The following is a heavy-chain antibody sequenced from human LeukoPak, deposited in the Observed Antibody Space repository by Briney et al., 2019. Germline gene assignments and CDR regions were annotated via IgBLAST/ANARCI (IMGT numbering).Heavy chain of an antibody. V-gene: IGHV4-59*08. CDR3: ARHLWRGGTTDSFDI. CDR1: GGSISRDY. CDR2: IDYSGRT. Sequence: SETLSLTRTVSGGSISRDYWNWIRQPPGKGLEWIGDIDYSGRTNYNPSLKSRVTISVDTSKNQFSLKLSPVTAADTAVYYCARHLWRGGTTDSFDIWGQGTMVSVSS. J-gene: IGHJ3*02. D-gene: IGHD3-10*01.